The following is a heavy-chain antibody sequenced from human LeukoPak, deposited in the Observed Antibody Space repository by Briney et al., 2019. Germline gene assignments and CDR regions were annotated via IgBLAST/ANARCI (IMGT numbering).Heavy chain of an antibody. CDR3: ARPSSGSGNKPALDY. Sequence: ASVKVSCKASGYTFTGYYMHWVRQAPGQGLEWMGRINPNSGGTNYAQKFQGRVTMTRDTSISTAYMELSRLRSDDTAVYYCARPSSGSGNKPALDYWGQGTLVTVSS. CDR1: GYTFTGYY. J-gene: IGHJ4*02. CDR2: INPNSGGT. D-gene: IGHD1-26*01. V-gene: IGHV1-2*06.